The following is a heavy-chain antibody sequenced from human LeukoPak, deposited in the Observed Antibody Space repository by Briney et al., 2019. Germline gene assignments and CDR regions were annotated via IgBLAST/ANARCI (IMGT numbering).Heavy chain of an antibody. D-gene: IGHD3-22*01. J-gene: IGHJ4*02. V-gene: IGHV3-23*01. Sequence: SGGSLRLSCAASGFTFSSYSMNWVRQAPGKGLEWVSAISGSGGSTYYADSVKGRFTISRDNSKNTLYLQMNSLRAEDTAVYYCAKDEDYYDSSGYYLYWGQGTLVTVSS. CDR3: AKDEDYYDSSGYYLY. CDR2: ISGSGGST. CDR1: GFTFSSYS.